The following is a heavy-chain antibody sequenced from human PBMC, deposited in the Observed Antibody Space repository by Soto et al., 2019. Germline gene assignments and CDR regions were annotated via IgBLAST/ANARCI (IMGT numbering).Heavy chain of an antibody. V-gene: IGHV3-21*01. D-gene: IGHD1-1*01. CDR1: GFTFSSYG. Sequence: VQLVESGGGVVQPGRSLRLSCAASGFTFSSYGMHWVRQAPGKGLEWVASISRSSIYIYYSDSLKGRVTISRDNAKNSLYLQMDSLRVEDTALYYCAREELDYWGQGTLVTDSS. CDR3: AREELDY. CDR2: ISRSSIYI. J-gene: IGHJ4*02.